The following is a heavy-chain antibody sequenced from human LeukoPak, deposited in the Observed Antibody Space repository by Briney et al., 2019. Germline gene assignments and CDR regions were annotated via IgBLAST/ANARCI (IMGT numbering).Heavy chain of an antibody. CDR2: INHSGST. V-gene: IGHV4-34*01. Sequence: PSETLSLTCAVYGGSFSGYYWSWIRQPPGKGLEWIGEINHSGSTNYNPSLKSRVTISVDTSKNQFSLKLSSVTAADTAVYYCARRCSGGSCHHKSYDYWGQGTLVTVSS. D-gene: IGHD2-15*01. CDR1: GGSFSGYY. CDR3: ARRCSGGSCHHKSYDY. J-gene: IGHJ4*02.